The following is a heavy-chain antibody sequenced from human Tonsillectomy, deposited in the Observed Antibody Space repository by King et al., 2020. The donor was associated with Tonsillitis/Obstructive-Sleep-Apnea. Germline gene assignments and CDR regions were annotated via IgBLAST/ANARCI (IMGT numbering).Heavy chain of an antibody. CDR2: ISAYNGNT. D-gene: IGHD3-22*01. J-gene: IGHJ4*02. V-gene: IGHV1-18*01. CDR3: ARDRGYYYDSSGSEYYFDY. CDR1: GYTFTSYG. Sequence: VQLVQSGAEVKKPGASVKVSCKASGYTFTSYGISWVRQAPGQGLEWMGWISAYNGNTNYAQKLQGRVTMTTDTSTSTAYMELRGLRSDDTAVYYCARDRGYYYDSSGSEYYFDYWGQGTLVTVSS.